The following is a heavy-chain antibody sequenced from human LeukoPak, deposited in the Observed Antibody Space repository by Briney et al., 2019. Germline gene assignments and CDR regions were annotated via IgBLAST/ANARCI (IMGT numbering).Heavy chain of an antibody. Sequence: SETLSLTCTVSGGSVSSGSYYWSWIRQPPGKGLEWIGYTYYSGSTNYNPSLKSRVTISVDTSKNQFSLKLSSVTAADTAVYYCAREDGYCSGGSCYSLIAAFDIWGQGTMVTVSS. CDR3: AREDGYCSGGSCYSLIAAFDI. CDR1: GGSVSSGSYY. D-gene: IGHD2-15*01. CDR2: TYYSGST. J-gene: IGHJ3*02. V-gene: IGHV4-61*01.